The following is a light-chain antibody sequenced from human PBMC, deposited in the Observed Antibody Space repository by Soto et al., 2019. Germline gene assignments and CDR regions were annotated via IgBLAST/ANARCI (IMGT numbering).Light chain of an antibody. Sequence: DIQMTQSPSTLSASVGDRVTITCRASQSISSWLAWYQQKPGKAPKLLIYKASSLESGVPSRFSGSGSGTEFTLTVSSLQPDDFATYYCQQYNSYPYTFGQGTKLEIK. J-gene: IGKJ2*01. CDR2: KAS. V-gene: IGKV1-5*03. CDR3: QQYNSYPYT. CDR1: QSISSW.